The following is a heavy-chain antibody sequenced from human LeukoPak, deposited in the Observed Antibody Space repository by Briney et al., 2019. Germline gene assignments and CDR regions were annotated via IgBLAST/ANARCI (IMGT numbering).Heavy chain of an antibody. CDR3: ARTRKDSVYDFWSGNYYGMDV. CDR2: IWYNGSNK. Sequence: GRSLRLSCAASGFTFSSYGIHWVRQAPGEGLEWVAVIWYNGSNKYYADSVKGRFTISRDNSKNTLYLQMNSLRAEDTAVYYCARTRKDSVYDFWSGNYYGMDVWGQGTTVTVSS. J-gene: IGHJ6*02. V-gene: IGHV3-33*01. D-gene: IGHD3-3*01. CDR1: GFTFSSYG.